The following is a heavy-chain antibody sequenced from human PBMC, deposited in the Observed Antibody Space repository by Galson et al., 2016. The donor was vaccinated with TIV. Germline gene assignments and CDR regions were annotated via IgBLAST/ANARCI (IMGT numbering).Heavy chain of an antibody. CDR1: GGFISNSNW. D-gene: IGHD2-2*01. J-gene: IGHJ3*02. CDR2: ISHSGST. Sequence: SETLSLTCGVSGGFISNSNWWSWVRQPPGEGLEWIGEISHSGSTNYNPSLKSRVTISVDESRTQFSQNMNSVTAADPAVYFCARGYCSRTDCFRAFDIWGHGTMVTVSS. V-gene: IGHV4-4*02. CDR3: ARGYCSRTDCFRAFDI.